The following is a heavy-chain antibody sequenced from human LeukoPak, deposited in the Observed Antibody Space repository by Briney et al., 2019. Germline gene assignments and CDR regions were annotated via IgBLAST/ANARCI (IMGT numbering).Heavy chain of an antibody. J-gene: IGHJ4*02. CDR1: GFTFSSYG. V-gene: IGHV3-30*03. CDR3: ARTPGRLGQSFDY. Sequence: GGSLRLSCAASGFTFSSYGMHWVRQAPGKGLEWVAVISYDGSNKYYADSVKGRFTISRDNSKNTLYLQMNSLRAEDTAVYYCARTPGRLGQSFDYWGQGTLVTVSS. D-gene: IGHD7-27*01. CDR2: ISYDGSNK.